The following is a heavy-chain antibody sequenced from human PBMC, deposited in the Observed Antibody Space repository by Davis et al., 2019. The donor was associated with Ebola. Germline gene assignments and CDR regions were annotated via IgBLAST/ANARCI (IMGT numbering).Heavy chain of an antibody. CDR2: ISSGSSYI. V-gene: IGHV3-21*04. Sequence: PGGSLRLSCAASGFTLSSYIMNWVRQAPGKGLEWVSSISSGSSYIYYADSVKGRFTISSDHSKNMLSLEMNSLRAEDAAIYYCARRGAGGDWWGAFDYWGQGTRVTVSS. CDR1: GFTLSSYI. D-gene: IGHD2-21*01. CDR3: ARRGAGGDWWGAFDY. J-gene: IGHJ4*02.